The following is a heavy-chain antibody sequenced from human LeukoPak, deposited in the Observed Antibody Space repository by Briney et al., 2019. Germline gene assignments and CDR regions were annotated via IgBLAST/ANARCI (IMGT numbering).Heavy chain of an antibody. CDR3: AKSPKTGFLFDY. J-gene: IGHJ4*02. CDR1: GFTFSSYG. V-gene: IGHV3-33*03. CDR2: IWYDGSNK. D-gene: IGHD1-1*01. Sequence: TGGSLRLSCAASGFTFSSYGMHWVRQAPGKGLEWVAVIWYDGSNKYYADSVQGRFTISRDNSKNTLYLQMSSLRAEDTAVYYCAKSPKTGFLFDYWGKGTLVTVSS.